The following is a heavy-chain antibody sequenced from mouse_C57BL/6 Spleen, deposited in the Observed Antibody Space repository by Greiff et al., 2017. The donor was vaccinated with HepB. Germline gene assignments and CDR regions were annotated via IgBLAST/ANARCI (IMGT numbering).Heavy chain of an antibody. J-gene: IGHJ2*01. V-gene: IGHV1-22*01. Sequence: VQLKDSGPELVKPGASVKMSCKASGYTFTDYNMHWVKQSHGKSLEWIGYINPNNGGTSYNQKFKGKATLTVNKSSSTAYMELRSLTSEDSAVYYCARDGYFFDYWGQGTTLTVSS. CDR1: GYTFTDYN. D-gene: IGHD2-3*01. CDR2: INPNNGGT. CDR3: ARDGYFFDY.